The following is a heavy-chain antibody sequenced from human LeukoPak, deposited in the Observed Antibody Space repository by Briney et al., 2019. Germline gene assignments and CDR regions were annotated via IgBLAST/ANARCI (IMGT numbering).Heavy chain of an antibody. J-gene: IGHJ3*02. Sequence: ASVKVSCTASGYTFTGYYMHWVRQAPGQGLEWMGWINPNSGGTNYAQKFQGRVTMTRDTSISTAYMELSRLRSDDTAVYYCARPYDFWSGYYPGAFDIWGQGTMVTVSS. CDR1: GYTFTGYY. D-gene: IGHD3-3*01. CDR3: ARPYDFWSGYYPGAFDI. V-gene: IGHV1-2*02. CDR2: INPNSGGT.